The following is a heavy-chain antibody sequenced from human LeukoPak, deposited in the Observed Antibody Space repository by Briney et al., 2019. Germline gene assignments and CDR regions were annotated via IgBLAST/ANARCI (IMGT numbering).Heavy chain of an antibody. CDR2: IYHSGST. Sequence: SETLSLTCTVSGYSISSGYYWGWIRQPPGKGLEWIGSIYHSGSTYDNPSLKSRVTISVDTSKNQFSLKLSSVTAADTAVYYCASLTPSLGYCSSTSCYLGYWGQGTLVTVSS. V-gene: IGHV4-38-2*02. D-gene: IGHD2-2*01. CDR1: GYSISSGYY. J-gene: IGHJ4*02. CDR3: ASLTPSLGYCSSTSCYLGY.